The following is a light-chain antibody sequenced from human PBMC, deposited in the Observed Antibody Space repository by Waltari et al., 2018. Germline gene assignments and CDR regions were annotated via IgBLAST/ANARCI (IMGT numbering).Light chain of an antibody. Sequence: QSALTQPASVSGSPGQSITISCTGTNSDVGGYDRVSWYQQHPDKAPKVMIYEDTKRPSGGSYRVSGSKSGNTASLTISGLQAEDEADYYCCSFAGSNTWVFGGGTKLTVL. CDR2: EDT. CDR3: CSFAGSNTWV. J-gene: IGLJ3*02. V-gene: IGLV2-23*01. CDR1: NSDVGGYDR.